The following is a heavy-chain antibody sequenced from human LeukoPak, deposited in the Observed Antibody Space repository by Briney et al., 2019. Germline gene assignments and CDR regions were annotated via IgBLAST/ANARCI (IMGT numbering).Heavy chain of an antibody. CDR1: GFTFSSYG. V-gene: IGHV3-33*01. Sequence: PGGSLRLSCAASGFTFSSYGMHWVRQAPGKGLEWVAVIWYDGSNKYYADSMKGRFTISRDNSKNTLYLQMNSLRAEDTAVYYCARDNVGSYLDYWGQGTLVTVSS. D-gene: IGHD1-26*01. J-gene: IGHJ4*02. CDR2: IWYDGSNK. CDR3: ARDNVGSYLDY.